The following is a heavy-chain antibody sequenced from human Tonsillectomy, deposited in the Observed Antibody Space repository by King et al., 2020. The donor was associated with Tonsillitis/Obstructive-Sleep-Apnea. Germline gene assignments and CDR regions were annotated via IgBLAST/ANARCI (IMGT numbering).Heavy chain of an antibody. CDR2: ISRNSGST. D-gene: IGHD3-10*01. V-gene: IGHV3-9*01. Sequence: VQLVESGGGLVQPGRSLRLSCAASGFTFDEYAMHWVRQAPGKGLEWVSGISRNSGSTGYADSVKGRFTISRDNAKNSLYLQMNSLRPEDTALYYCAKHIPDYYGSRTHYFDYWGQGTLVTVSS. J-gene: IGHJ4*02. CDR1: GFTFDEYA. CDR3: AKHIPDYYGSRTHYFDY.